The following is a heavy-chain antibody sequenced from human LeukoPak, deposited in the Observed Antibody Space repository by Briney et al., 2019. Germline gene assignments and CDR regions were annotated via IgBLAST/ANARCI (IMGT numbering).Heavy chain of an antibody. D-gene: IGHD3-22*01. CDR1: GGSISSYY. CDR3: ARAPYDSGGYYDYYFDY. V-gene: IGHV4-59*08. CDR2: IYYSGGT. Sequence: SETLSLTCTVSGGSISSYYWSWIRQPPGKGLEWIGDIYYSGGTNYKPSLKSRVTISVDTSKNNFSLKLSSVPAADTAVYYCARAPYDSGGYYDYYFDYWGQGTLVTVSS. J-gene: IGHJ4*02.